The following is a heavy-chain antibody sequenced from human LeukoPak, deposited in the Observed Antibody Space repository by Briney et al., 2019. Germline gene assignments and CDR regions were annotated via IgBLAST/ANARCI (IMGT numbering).Heavy chain of an antibody. V-gene: IGHV3-48*03. Sequence: GGSLRLSCAASGFTFSSYEMNWVRQAPGKGLEWVSYISSSGSTIYYADSVKGRFTISRDNAKNSLYLQMNSLRAEDTALYYCAKDGGHSSVLYYFESWGQGTLVTVSS. CDR1: GFTFSSYE. J-gene: IGHJ4*02. CDR2: ISSSGSTI. D-gene: IGHD6-19*01. CDR3: AKDGGHSSVLYYFES.